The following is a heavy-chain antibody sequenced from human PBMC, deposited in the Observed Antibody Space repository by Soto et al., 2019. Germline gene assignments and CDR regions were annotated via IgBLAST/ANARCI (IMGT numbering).Heavy chain of an antibody. Sequence: ASVKVSCKASGYTFTSCYGHWVRQAPGQGLEWMGVINPGGGSTNYAQKFKGRLTMTRDTATSTVYMELSSLRSEDTAVYYCARPTVVGASVGYFFDSWGQGTLVTVSS. CDR2: INPGGGST. D-gene: IGHD2-21*01. CDR3: ARPTVVGASVGYFFDS. CDR1: GYTFTSCY. J-gene: IGHJ5*01. V-gene: IGHV1-46*01.